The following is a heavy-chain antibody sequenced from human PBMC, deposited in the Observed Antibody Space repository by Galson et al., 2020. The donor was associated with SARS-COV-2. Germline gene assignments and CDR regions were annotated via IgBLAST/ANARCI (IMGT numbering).Heavy chain of an antibody. J-gene: IGHJ4*02. CDR2: ISSSSNYI. CDR3: AIERVGYCRGGTCSRFDY. Sequence: TGGSLRLSCAASEFTFSDYTMNWVRQAPGKGLEWVSSISSSSNYIHYADSVKGRFTISRDNTKNSLYLQMNSLRAADTAVYYCAIERVGYCRGGTCSRFDYWGQGALVTVSS. D-gene: IGHD2-15*01. V-gene: IGHV3-21*01. CDR1: EFTFSDYT.